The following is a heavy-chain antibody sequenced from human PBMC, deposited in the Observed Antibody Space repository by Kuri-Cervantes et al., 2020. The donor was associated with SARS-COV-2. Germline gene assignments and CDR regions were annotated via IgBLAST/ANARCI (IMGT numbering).Heavy chain of an antibody. J-gene: IGHJ4*02. CDR1: GFTFSSYA. D-gene: IGHD3-16*01. Sequence: LSLTCAASGFTFSSYAMHWVRQAPGKGLEWVAVISYDGSNKYYADSVKGRFTISRDNSKNTLYLQMNSLKAEDTAVYSCAKDPGGVGAPDYFDYWGQGTLVTVSS. CDR2: ISYDGSNK. CDR3: AKDPGGVGAPDYFDY. V-gene: IGHV3-30-3*01.